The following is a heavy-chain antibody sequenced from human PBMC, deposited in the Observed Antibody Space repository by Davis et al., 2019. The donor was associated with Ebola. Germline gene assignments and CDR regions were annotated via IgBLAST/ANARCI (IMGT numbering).Heavy chain of an antibody. Sequence: GESLKISCAASGFTFSNSAMSWVRQAPGKGLEWVSTISGSGGSTYYADSVKGRFTISRENSKNTLYLQMNNLRAEDTAVYYCAKVGGSGTYWGQGILVTVSS. V-gene: IGHV3-23*01. J-gene: IGHJ4*02. CDR2: ISGSGGST. D-gene: IGHD3-10*01. CDR1: GFTFSNSA. CDR3: AKVGGSGTY.